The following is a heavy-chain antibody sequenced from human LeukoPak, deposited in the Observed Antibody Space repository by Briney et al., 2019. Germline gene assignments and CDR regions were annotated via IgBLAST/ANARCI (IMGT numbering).Heavy chain of an antibody. J-gene: IGHJ1*01. CDR3: ARGGYYDTSGYYYVGYFQL. V-gene: IGHV3-53*01. CDR1: GFTVSNDY. CDR2: IYSGGTT. Sequence: GGSLRLSCAASGFTVSNDYMSWVRQAPGKGLKWVSVIYSGGTTYYSDSVKGRFTISRDNSKNTLSLQMNSLRAEDTAVYYCARGGYYDTSGYYYVGYFQLWGQGTLVTVSS. D-gene: IGHD3-22*01.